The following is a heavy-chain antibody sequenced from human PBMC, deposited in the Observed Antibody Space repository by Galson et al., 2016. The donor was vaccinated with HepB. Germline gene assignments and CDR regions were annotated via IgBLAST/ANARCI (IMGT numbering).Heavy chain of an antibody. D-gene: IGHD3-9*01. CDR2: ISGTGYI. V-gene: IGHV3-23*01. CDR3: AKNGVYYDPLTGHFDY. J-gene: IGHJ4*02. CDR1: GFTFRACA. Sequence: SLRLSCAASGFTFRACAMNWVRQASGKGLEWVSSISGTGYIYYADSVQGRFTISRDDSKNTVYLQMDSLRAEDTAVYYCAKNGVYYDPLTGHFDYWGQGTPVTVSS.